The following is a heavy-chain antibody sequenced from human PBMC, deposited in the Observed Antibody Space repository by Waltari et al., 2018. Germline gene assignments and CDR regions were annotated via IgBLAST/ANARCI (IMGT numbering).Heavy chain of an antibody. D-gene: IGHD6-19*01. J-gene: IGHJ4*02. Sequence: QVQLQESGPGMVKPSETLSLTCTVSGGSISSYYWSWIRQPPGKGLEWIGYIYYSGSTNYNPSLKSRVTISVDTSKNQFSLKLSSVTAADTAVYYCARDGIAVAGFDYWGQGTLVTVSS. CDR1: GGSISSYY. V-gene: IGHV4-59*01. CDR2: IYYSGST. CDR3: ARDGIAVAGFDY.